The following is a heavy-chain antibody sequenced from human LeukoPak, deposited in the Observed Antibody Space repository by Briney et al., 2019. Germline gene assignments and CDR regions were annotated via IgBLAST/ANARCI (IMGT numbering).Heavy chain of an antibody. CDR3: ARHDHSGSFYSDY. CDR2: IYPPDSAT. CDR1: GYSFTNYW. J-gene: IGHJ4*02. D-gene: IGHD1-26*01. Sequence: HGESLKISCRGSGYSFTNYWIGWVRQMPGKGLEWMGIIYPPDSATTYSPSFEGQVTISADKSISTAYLQWSSLKAADTAMYYCARHDHSGSFYSDYWGQGTLVTVSS. V-gene: IGHV5-51*01.